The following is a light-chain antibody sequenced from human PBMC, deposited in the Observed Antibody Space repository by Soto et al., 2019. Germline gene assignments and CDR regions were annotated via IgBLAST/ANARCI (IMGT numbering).Light chain of an antibody. J-gene: IGLJ1*01. V-gene: IGLV2-14*01. CDR1: SSDVGGYDY. Sequence: QSVLTQPASVSGSPGQSITMSCTGTSSDVGGYDYVSWYQLHPGKAPKLMVFEVTNRPSGVSSRFSGSKSGNTASLTISGLQAEDEADYFCSSYSISTAYLFGTGTKVTVL. CDR3: SSYSISTAYL. CDR2: EVT.